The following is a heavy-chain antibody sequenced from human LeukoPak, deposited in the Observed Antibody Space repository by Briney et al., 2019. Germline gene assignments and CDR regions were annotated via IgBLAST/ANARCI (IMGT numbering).Heavy chain of an antibody. D-gene: IGHD4-17*01. CDR2: IYYSGST. CDR3: ATVSADAFDI. V-gene: IGHV4-39*01. Sequence: SETLSLTCTVSGGSISSSSYYWGWIRQPPGKGLEWIGSIYYSGSTYYNPSLKSRVTISVDTSKSQFSLKLSSVTAADTAVYYCATVSADAFDIWGQGTMVTVSS. CDR1: GGSISSSSYY. J-gene: IGHJ3*02.